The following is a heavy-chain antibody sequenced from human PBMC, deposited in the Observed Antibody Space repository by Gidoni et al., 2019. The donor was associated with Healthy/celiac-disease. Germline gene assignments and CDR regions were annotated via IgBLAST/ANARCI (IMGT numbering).Heavy chain of an antibody. CDR2: IYYSGIT. V-gene: IGHV4-30-4*01. CDR3: ARDQGRSGLFDY. J-gene: IGHJ4*02. D-gene: IGHD3-3*01. CDR1: GGSISSGDYY. Sequence: QVQLQESGPGLVKPSQTLSLTCTVSGGSISSGDYYWSWIRQPPGKGLEWIGYIYYSGITYYNPSLKSRLTISVVTSKNQFSLKLSSVTAADTAVYYCARDQGRSGLFDYWGQGTLVTVSS.